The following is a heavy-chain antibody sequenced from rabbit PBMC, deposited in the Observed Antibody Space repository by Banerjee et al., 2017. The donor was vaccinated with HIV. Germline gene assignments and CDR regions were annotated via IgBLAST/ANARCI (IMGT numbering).Heavy chain of an antibody. D-gene: IGHD4-1*01. J-gene: IGHJ4*01. V-gene: IGHV1S45*01. CDR1: GFSFSNKYV. CDR3: ARDGGSGWGAPYYFNL. CDR2: INTSSGNT. Sequence: QEQLEESGGDLVKPEGSLTLTCTASGFSFSNKYVIYWVRQAPGRGLEWIGCINTSSGNTVYATWAKGRFTISRTSSTTVTLQMTSLTAADTATYFCARDGGSGWGAPYYFNLWGPGTLVTVS.